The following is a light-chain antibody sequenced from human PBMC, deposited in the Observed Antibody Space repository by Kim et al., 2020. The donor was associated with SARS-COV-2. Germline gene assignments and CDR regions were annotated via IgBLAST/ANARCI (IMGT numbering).Light chain of an antibody. J-gene: IGLJ2*01. CDR3: AAWDDSLNGVI. Sequence: GRRVTISCSGSRSNIGSNTVNWYQQLPGTAPKLLIHTNNYRPSGVPNRFSGSKSGTSASLAISGLQSEDEADYYCAAWDDSLNGVIFGGGTQLTVL. V-gene: IGLV1-44*01. CDR1: RSNIGSNT. CDR2: TNN.